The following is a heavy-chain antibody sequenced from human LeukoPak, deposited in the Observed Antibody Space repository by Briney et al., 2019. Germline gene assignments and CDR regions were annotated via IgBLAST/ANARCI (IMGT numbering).Heavy chain of an antibody. CDR1: SGSINNYY. V-gene: IGHV4-59*08. D-gene: IGHD3-10*01. CDR2: IYYSGST. CDR3: ARNRYYYGSGSYGVPNWFDP. J-gene: IGHJ5*02. Sequence: PSETLSLTCTVSSGSINNYYWSWVRQPPGKGLEWIGYIYYSGSTYYNPSLKSRVTISVDTSKNQFSLKLSSVTAADTAVYYCARNRYYYGSGSYGVPNWFDPWGQGTLVTVSS.